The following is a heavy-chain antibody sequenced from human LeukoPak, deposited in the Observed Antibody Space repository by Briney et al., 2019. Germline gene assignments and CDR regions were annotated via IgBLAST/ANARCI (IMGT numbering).Heavy chain of an antibody. CDR2: IYDSGRT. CDR1: GGSLKRYY. Sequence: PSDTLSLTCTVSGGSLKRYYWLWLRQPPGKGVVWIGYIYDSGRTNYHPSLKSRVTISVDTFRKQFSLKLSSVTAADTAVYYCARGAGDAGLTTVVTYYFDYWGQGTLVTVSS. CDR3: ARGAGDAGLTTVVTYYFDY. V-gene: IGHV4-59*12. J-gene: IGHJ4*02. D-gene: IGHD4-23*01.